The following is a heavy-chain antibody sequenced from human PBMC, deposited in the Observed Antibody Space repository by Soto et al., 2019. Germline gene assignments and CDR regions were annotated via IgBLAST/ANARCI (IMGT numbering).Heavy chain of an antibody. Sequence: SVKVSCKASGGTFSSYAISWVRQAPGQGLEWMGGIIPIFGTANYAQKFQGRVTITADKSTSTAYMELSSLRSEDTAVYYCARSGGGCSGGSCYPYYYYYYGMDVWGQGTTVTVSS. D-gene: IGHD2-15*01. V-gene: IGHV1-69*06. CDR3: ARSGGGCSGGSCYPYYYYYYGMDV. CDR1: GGTFSSYA. J-gene: IGHJ6*02. CDR2: IIPIFGTA.